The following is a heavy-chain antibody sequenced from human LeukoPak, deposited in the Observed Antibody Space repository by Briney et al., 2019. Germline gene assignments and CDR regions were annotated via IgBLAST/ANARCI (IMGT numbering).Heavy chain of an antibody. J-gene: IGHJ6*03. D-gene: IGHD3-22*01. Sequence: GGSLRLSCAASGFTFSRYSMNWVRQAPGKGLEWVASISSTSTFIYSADPVKGRFTISGDTAKNSLFLQMNSLRAEDTAIYYCARDYFDSSDYPQTYYYYYMDVWGKGTTVTVSS. V-gene: IGHV3-21*01. CDR1: GFTFSRYS. CDR3: ARDYFDSSDYPQTYYYYYMDV. CDR2: ISSTSTFI.